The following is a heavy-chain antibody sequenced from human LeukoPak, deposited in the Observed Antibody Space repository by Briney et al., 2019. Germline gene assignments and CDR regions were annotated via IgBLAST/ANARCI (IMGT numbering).Heavy chain of an antibody. V-gene: IGHV1-18*01. Sequence: ASVKVSCKASGYTFTSYGISWVRQAPGQGLEWMGWISAYNGNTNYAQKLQGRVTMATDTSTSTAYMELRSLRSDDTAVYYCARGDRYADIVVVPAMRGYFDYWGQGTLVTVSS. CDR1: GYTFTSYG. J-gene: IGHJ4*02. CDR2: ISAYNGNT. CDR3: ARGDRYADIVVVPAMRGYFDY. D-gene: IGHD2-2*01.